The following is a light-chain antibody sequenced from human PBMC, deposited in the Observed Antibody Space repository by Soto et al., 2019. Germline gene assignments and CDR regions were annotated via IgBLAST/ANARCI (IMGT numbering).Light chain of an antibody. CDR3: SSYTTISTDV. CDR1: SSDVGAYNF. J-gene: IGLJ1*01. V-gene: IGLV2-14*01. CDR2: DVT. Sequence: QSALTQPASVSGSPGQSIAISCTGTSSDVGAYNFVSWYQQHPDKAPKLILYDVTNRPSGVSNRFSGSKSGNTASLTISGLQAEDEADYYCSSYTTISTDVFGTGTKVTVL.